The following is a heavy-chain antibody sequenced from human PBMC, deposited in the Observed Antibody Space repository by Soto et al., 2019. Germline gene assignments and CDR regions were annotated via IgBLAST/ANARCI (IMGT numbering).Heavy chain of an antibody. CDR2: INAGNGNT. D-gene: IGHD3-22*01. J-gene: IGHJ5*02. CDR1: GYTFTSYA. CDR3: AREQEERVPVLYYDRSVNWFDP. Sequence: ASVKVSCKASGYTFTSYAMHWVRQAPGQRLEWMGWINAGNGNTKYSQKFQGRVTITRDTSASTAYMELSSLRSEDTAVYYCAREQEERVPVLYYDRSVNWFDPWGQGTLVTVSS. V-gene: IGHV1-3*01.